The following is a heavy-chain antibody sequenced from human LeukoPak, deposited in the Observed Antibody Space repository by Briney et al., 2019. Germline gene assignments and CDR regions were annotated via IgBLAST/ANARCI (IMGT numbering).Heavy chain of an antibody. CDR2: IYYSGST. J-gene: IGHJ4*02. CDR3: ARVEYSGYDRYYFDY. V-gene: IGHV4-59*01. Sequence: PSETLSLTCTVSGDSISSYYWSWIRQPPGKGLEWIGYIYYSGSTNYNPSLKSRVTISVDTSKNQFSLKLSSVTAADTAVYYCARVEYSGYDRYYFDYWGQGTLVTVSS. CDR1: GDSISSYY. D-gene: IGHD5-12*01.